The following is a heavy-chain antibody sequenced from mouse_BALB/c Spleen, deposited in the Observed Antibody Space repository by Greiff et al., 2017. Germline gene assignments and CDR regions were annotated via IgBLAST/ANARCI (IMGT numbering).Heavy chain of an antibody. D-gene: IGHD2-10*02. CDR1: GYTFTSYY. CDR2: IYPGNVNT. J-gene: IGHJ4*01. V-gene: IGHV1S56*01. Sequence: VQLQQSGPELVKPGASVRISCKASGYTFTSYYIHWVKQRPGQGLEWIGWIYPGNVNTKYNEKFKGKATLTADKSSSTAYMQLSSLTSEDSAVYFCAREGYGNYVAMDYWGQGTSVTVSS. CDR3: AREGYGNYVAMDY.